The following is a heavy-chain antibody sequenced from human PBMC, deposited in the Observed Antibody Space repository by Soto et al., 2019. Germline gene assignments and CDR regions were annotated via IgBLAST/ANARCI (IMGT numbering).Heavy chain of an antibody. J-gene: IGHJ5*02. CDR2: IIPMFGTA. Sequence: QVQLVQSGAEVKKPGSSVKVSCKASGGTFSRDAISWVRQAPGQGLEWMGGIIPMFGTAKYVQKFQGRLTITADESMTTAYTELRSLRSDDTAVYYCARGVVVVAASQLGWFDPWGQGTLVTVSS. CDR1: GGTFSRDA. CDR3: ARGVVVVAASQLGWFDP. D-gene: IGHD2-15*01. V-gene: IGHV1-69*01.